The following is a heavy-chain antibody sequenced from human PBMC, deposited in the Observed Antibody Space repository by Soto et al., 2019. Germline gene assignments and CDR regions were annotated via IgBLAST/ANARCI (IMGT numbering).Heavy chain of an antibody. CDR3: ARVQQLVGYFYYYMDV. D-gene: IGHD6-6*01. CDR2: IGAYNGNT. J-gene: IGHJ6*03. V-gene: IGHV1-18*01. Sequence: QVQLLQSGAEVKKPGASVKVSCKASGYTFSNHGITWVRQAPGQGLEWRGWIGAYNGNTHYTQSLQGRVTMTTDTSMSTDYMELRGFRSDGRAGYYCARVQQLVGYFYYYMDVWCKGTTVAVSS. CDR1: GYTFSNHG.